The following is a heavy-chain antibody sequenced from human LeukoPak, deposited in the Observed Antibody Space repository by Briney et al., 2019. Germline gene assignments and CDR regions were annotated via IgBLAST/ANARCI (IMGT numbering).Heavy chain of an antibody. CDR2: ISGSGGST. D-gene: IGHD3-22*01. V-gene: IGHV3-23*01. CDR3: AKVRSYYDSSGYQYYFDY. Sequence: GGSLRLSCAASGFMFSSHAMSWVRQAPGKGLEWVSAISGSGGSTYYADSVKGRFTISRDNSKNTLYLQMNSLRAEDTAVYYCAKVRSYYDSSGYQYYFDYWGQGTLVTVSS. CDR1: GFMFSSHA. J-gene: IGHJ4*02.